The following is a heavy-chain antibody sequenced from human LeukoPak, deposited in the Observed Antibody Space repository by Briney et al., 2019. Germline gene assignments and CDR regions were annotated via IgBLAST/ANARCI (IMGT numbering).Heavy chain of an antibody. CDR3: ARGSTYYYDSSGYYYSRIGAFDI. J-gene: IGHJ3*02. CDR2: ISSSSSYI. D-gene: IGHD3-22*01. CDR1: GFTFSSYS. V-gene: IGHV3-21*01. Sequence: GGSLRLSCAASGFTFSSYSMNWVRQAPGKGLEWVSSISSSSSYIYYADSVKGRFTISRDNAKNSLYLQMNSLRAEDTAVYYCARGSTYYYDSSGYYYSRIGAFDIWGQGTMVTVSS.